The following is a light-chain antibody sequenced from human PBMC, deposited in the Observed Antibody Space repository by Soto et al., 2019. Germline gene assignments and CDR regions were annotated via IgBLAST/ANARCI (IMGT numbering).Light chain of an antibody. J-gene: IGLJ1*01. Sequence: QSVLTQPPSVSAAPGQKVTISCSGSSSSSHIGHHSVSWYQHLPGTAPKLLIYDNDQRPSGIPARFSGSKSGTSATLGITGFQTGDEADYYCGSWDSSLSAYVFGTGTKVTV. CDR2: DND. CDR1: SSSSHIGHHS. V-gene: IGLV1-51*01. CDR3: GSWDSSLSAYV.